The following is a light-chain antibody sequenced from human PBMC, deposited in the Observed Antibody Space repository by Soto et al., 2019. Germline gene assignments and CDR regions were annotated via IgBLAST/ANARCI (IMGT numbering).Light chain of an antibody. V-gene: IGLV2-23*03. J-gene: IGLJ2*01. CDR1: SSDVGNYNL. CDR2: EGS. Sequence: QSALTQPPSVSGSPGQSITISCTGTSSDVGNYNLVSWYQQHPGKAPKLMIYEGSKRPSGVSNRFSGSKSVNTASLTISGHDDEDDAYYYCCSSAGSSAFMVFGGGTKLTVL. CDR3: CSSAGSSAFMV.